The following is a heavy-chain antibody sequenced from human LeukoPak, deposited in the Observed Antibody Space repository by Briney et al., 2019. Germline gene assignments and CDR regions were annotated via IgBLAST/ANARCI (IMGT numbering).Heavy chain of an antibody. CDR3: ARGGWLRFGGDY. CDR1: GYTFTGYY. V-gene: IGHV1-2*02. CDR2: INPNSGGT. J-gene: IGHJ4*02. D-gene: IGHD5-12*01. Sequence: ASVKVSCKASGYTFTGYYMHWVRQAPGQGLEWMGWINPNSGGTNYAQKLQGRVTMTTDTSTNTAYMELRSLRSDDTAMYYCARGGWLRFGGDYWGQGTLVTVSS.